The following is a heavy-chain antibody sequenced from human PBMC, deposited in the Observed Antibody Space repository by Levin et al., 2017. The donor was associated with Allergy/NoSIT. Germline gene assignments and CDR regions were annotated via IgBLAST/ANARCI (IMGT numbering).Heavy chain of an antibody. J-gene: IGHJ4*02. D-gene: IGHD3-22*01. CDR1: GGSVSSGDYY. CDR3: ARDPTSYSDGSSYDY. Sequence: TSETLSLTCTVSGGSVSSGDYYWTWIRQPPGKGLDWVGNIYYTGSTKYNPSLKSRVTMSIDTSKNQFSLRLSSVTAADTAVYYCARDPTSYSDGSSYDYWGQGTLVTVSS. V-gene: IGHV4-61*08. CDR2: IYYTGST.